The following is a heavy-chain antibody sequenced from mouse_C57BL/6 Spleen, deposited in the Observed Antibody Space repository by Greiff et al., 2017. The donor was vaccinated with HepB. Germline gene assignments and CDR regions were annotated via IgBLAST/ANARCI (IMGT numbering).Heavy chain of an antibody. D-gene: IGHD1-1*01. CDR1: GYTFTGYW. J-gene: IGHJ2*01. V-gene: IGHV1-9*01. CDR3: AGGITTVVATRDYFDY. Sequence: VQLQQSGAELMKPGASVKLSCKATGYTFTGYWIEWVKQRPGHGLEWIGEILPGSGSTNYNEKFKGKATFTADTSSNTAYMQLSSLTTEDSAIYYCAGGITTVVATRDYFDYWGQGTTLTVSS. CDR2: ILPGSGST.